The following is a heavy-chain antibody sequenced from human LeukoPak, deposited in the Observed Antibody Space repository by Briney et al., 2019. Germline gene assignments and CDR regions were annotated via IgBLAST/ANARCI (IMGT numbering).Heavy chain of an antibody. D-gene: IGHD6-13*01. CDR2: ISAYNGNT. V-gene: IGHV1-18*01. CDR3: ASGGSIAAAAANGYFRH. J-gene: IGHJ1*01. CDR1: GYTFTSYG. Sequence: ASVKVSCKASGYTFTSYGISWVRQAPGQGLEWMGWISAYNGNTNYAQKLQGRVTVTTDTSTSTAYMELRSLRSDDTAVYYCASGGSIAAAAANGYFRHWGQGTLVTVSS.